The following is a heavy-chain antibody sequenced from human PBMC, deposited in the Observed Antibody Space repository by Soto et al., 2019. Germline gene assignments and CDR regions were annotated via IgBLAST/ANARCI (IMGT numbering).Heavy chain of an antibody. D-gene: IGHD6-19*01. V-gene: IGHV1-69*01. CDR1: GGTFSSFA. J-gene: IGHJ5*01. Sequence: QVQLVQSGAEVQKPGSSVKVSCKASGGTFSSFAISWLRQAPGQGLERMGGITPLFNTAKYAQKFQGRVTITADESTSTAYMELSSLGSEDTAVYYCARPRYSSGWYGSFDSWGQGTLVTVPS. CDR2: ITPLFNTA. CDR3: ARPRYSSGWYGSFDS.